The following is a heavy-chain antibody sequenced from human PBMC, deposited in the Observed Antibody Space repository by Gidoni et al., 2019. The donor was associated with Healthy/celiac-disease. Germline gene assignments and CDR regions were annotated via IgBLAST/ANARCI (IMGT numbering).Heavy chain of an antibody. J-gene: IGHJ6*02. V-gene: IGHV4-30-2*01. Sequence: QLQLQESGSGLVKPSQTLSLTCAVSGGSISSGGYSWSWLRQPPGKGLEWIGYIYHSGSTYYNPSLKSRVTISVDRSKNQFSLKLSSVTAADTAVYYCAAHPTSHYYDSSGYYNYYYGMDVWGQGTTVTVSS. CDR3: AAHPTSHYYDSSGYYNYYYGMDV. D-gene: IGHD3-22*01. CDR2: IYHSGST. CDR1: GGSISSGGYS.